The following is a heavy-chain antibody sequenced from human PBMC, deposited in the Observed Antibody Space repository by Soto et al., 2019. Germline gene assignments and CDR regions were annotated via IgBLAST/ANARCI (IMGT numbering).Heavy chain of an antibody. CDR2: INSDGSST. Sequence: EVQLVESGGGLVQPGGSLRLSCAASGFTFSSYWMHWVRQAPGKGLVWVSRINSDGSSTSYADSVKGRFTISRDNAKNTLYLQMNSLRAEDTAVYYCARAGREHGDVETYPNDYWGQGTLVTVSS. CDR3: ARAGREHGDVETYPNDY. D-gene: IGHD4-17*01. CDR1: GFTFSSYW. J-gene: IGHJ4*02. V-gene: IGHV3-74*01.